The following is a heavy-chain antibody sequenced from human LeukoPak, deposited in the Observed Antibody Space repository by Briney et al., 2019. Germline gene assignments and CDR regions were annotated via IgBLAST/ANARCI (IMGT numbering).Heavy chain of an antibody. J-gene: IGHJ2*01. D-gene: IGHD6-13*01. V-gene: IGHV3-23*01. CDR2: ISYSGGST. CDR3: AKAYSSTWHWYFDL. Sequence: ISYSGGSTYYADSVKGRFTISRDNSKKTLYLQIERLRAEDTAVYYCAKAYSSTWHWYFDLWGRGTLVTVSS.